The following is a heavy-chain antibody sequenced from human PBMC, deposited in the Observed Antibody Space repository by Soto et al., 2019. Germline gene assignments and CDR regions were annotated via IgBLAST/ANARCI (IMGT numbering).Heavy chain of an antibody. V-gene: IGHV4-39*01. CDR1: GGSISSSSYY. D-gene: IGHD3-3*01. CDR2: IYYSGST. CDR3: AGLRRGNPYYDFWSGYPNCFDP. J-gene: IGHJ5*02. Sequence: QLQLQESGPGLVKPSETLSLTCTVSGGSISSSSYYWGWIRQPPGKGLEWIGSIYYSGSTYYNPSLQSRVTISVDTSKNQFSLKLSSVTAADTAVYYCAGLRRGNPYYDFWSGYPNCFDPWGQGTLVTVSS.